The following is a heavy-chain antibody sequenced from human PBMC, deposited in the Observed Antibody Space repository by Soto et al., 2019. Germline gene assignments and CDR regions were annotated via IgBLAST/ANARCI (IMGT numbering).Heavy chain of an antibody. V-gene: IGHV1-69*06. Sequence: QLVQSGAEVKKPGSSVKVSCKASGGTVNSYAISWVRQAPGQGLEWMGGIIPMSGRPNYAQRFQGRVTISADKSTSTVYMEMSSLTKEDTAVYYCTRRGRESANWFDPWGQGTLVTVSS. CDR3: TRRGRESANWFDP. CDR2: IIPMSGRP. J-gene: IGHJ5*02. CDR1: GGTVNSYA.